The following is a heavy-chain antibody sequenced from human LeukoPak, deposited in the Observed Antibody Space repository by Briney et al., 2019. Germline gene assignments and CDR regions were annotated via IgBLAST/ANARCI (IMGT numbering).Heavy chain of an antibody. CDR3: ARDFGYSSSLGAFDI. J-gene: IGHJ3*02. CDR1: GGSISSSSYY. Sequence: SETLSLTCTVSGGSISSSSYYWGWIHQPPGKGLEWIGSIYYSGSTYYNPSLKSRVTISVDTSKNQFSLKLSSVTAADTAVYYCARDFGYSSSLGAFDIWGQGTMVTVSS. V-gene: IGHV4-39*07. CDR2: IYYSGST. D-gene: IGHD6-13*01.